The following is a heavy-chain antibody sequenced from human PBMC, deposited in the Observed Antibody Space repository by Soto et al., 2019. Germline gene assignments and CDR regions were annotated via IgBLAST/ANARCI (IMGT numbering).Heavy chain of an antibody. CDR3: ARRRIPAAMMDY. D-gene: IGHD2-2*01. J-gene: IGHJ4*02. CDR1: GGSISSSSYY. CDR2: IYYSGST. V-gene: IGHV4-39*01. Sequence: SETLSLTCTVSGGSISSSSYYWGWIRQPPGKGLEWIGSIYYSGSTYYNPSLKRRVTISVDTSKNQFSLKLRSVTAADTAVYYCARRRIPAAMMDYWGQGTLVTVSS.